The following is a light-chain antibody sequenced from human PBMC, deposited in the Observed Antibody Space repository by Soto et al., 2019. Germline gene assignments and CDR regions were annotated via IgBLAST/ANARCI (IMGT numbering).Light chain of an antibody. V-gene: IGKV2-28*01. CDR3: MQALQTPLT. Sequence: DIVMTQSPLSLPVTPGEPASISCRSSQSLLHSNGYTYLDWYLQKPGQSPQLLIYWGSNRASGVPDRFSGSGAGTDFTLKISRVEAEDVGVYYFMQALQTPLTFGPGTKVDIK. J-gene: IGKJ3*01. CDR2: WGS. CDR1: QSLLHSNGYTY.